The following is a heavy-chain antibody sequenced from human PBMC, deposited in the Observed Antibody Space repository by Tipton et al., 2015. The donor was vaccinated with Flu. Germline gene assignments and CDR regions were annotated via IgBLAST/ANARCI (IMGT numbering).Heavy chain of an antibody. CDR1: GGSISSYY. Sequence: LRLSCTVSGGSISSYYWSWIRQPPGKGLEWIGYIYYSGYTNYNPSLKSRVTISIDTSKNQFSLKLNSVTAADTAVYYCARRPSSGWFDYWGQGTLVTVSS. D-gene: IGHD6-19*01. V-gene: IGHV4-59*08. CDR3: ARRPSSGWFDY. CDR2: IYYSGYT. J-gene: IGHJ4*02.